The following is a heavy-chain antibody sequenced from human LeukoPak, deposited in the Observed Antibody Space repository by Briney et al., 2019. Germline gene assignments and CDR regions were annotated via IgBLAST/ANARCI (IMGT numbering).Heavy chain of an antibody. V-gene: IGHV3-33*01. CDR1: GFDFSSYG. Sequence: GGSLRLSCAASGFDFSSYGMHWVRQAPGKGLEWLTSIWFDGTNIHYADSVKGRVTISRDNSKSALYLQMNSLRADDTAIYYCARDSLPMAVTGPFDHWGQGALVTVSS. D-gene: IGHD6-19*01. CDR3: ARDSLPMAVTGPFDH. CDR2: IWFDGTNI. J-gene: IGHJ4*02.